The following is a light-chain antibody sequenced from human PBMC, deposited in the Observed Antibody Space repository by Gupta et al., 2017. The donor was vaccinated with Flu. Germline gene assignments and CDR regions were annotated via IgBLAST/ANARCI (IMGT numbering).Light chain of an antibody. V-gene: IGKV3-11*01. CDR1: ETIRTH. CDR2: DAS. Sequence: EIVLTQSPATLSLSPGESATLSCRASETIRTHLIWHQQKPGQAPRVLIHDASNRATGVPARFSGSGSGTDFTLTISSLEPEDFAVYYCQQRSNRPITFGQATRLEIK. J-gene: IGKJ5*01. CDR3: QQRSNRPIT.